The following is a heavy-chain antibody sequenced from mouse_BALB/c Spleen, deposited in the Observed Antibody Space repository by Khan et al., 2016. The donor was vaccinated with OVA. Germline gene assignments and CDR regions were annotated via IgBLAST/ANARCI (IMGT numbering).Heavy chain of an antibody. J-gene: IGHJ2*01. CDR1: GYSFTGYF. CDR3: ARKNGSDFDY. D-gene: IGHD1-1*01. Sequence: VQLKESGPELVKPGASVKISCKASGYSFTGYFMNWVMQSHGKRLEWIGRINPHIGETFYNQKFKDKATLTVDESSSTAHMELRSLASEDSAVYYCARKNGSDFDYWGQGTTLPVSS. V-gene: IGHV1-20*02. CDR2: INPHIGET.